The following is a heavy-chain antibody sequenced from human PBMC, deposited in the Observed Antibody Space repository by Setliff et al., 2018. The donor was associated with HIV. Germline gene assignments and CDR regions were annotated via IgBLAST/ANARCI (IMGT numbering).Heavy chain of an antibody. Sequence: SETLSLTCDVSGDSISSYYWSWIRQPPGKELEWIGYIYHSGSTNYNPSLKSRVTISADTSKNQFSLRLNSVTAADTAVYYCARGKGRWLQFKGVFAFDIWGQGTMVTVSS. CDR2: IYHSGST. V-gene: IGHV4-59*01. CDR1: GDSISSYY. D-gene: IGHD5-12*01. J-gene: IGHJ3*02. CDR3: ARGKGRWLQFKGVFAFDI.